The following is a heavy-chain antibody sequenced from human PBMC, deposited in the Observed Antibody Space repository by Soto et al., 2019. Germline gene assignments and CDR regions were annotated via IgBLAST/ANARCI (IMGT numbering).Heavy chain of an antibody. D-gene: IGHD4-17*01. Sequence: SETLSLTCTVSGGSISSYYWSWIRQPPGKGLEWIGYIYYSGSTNYNPSLKSRVTISVDTSKNQFSLKLSSVTAADTAVYYCARTYGYNWFDPWGQGTLVTSPQ. V-gene: IGHV4-59*01. CDR3: ARTYGYNWFDP. J-gene: IGHJ5*02. CDR1: GGSISSYY. CDR2: IYYSGST.